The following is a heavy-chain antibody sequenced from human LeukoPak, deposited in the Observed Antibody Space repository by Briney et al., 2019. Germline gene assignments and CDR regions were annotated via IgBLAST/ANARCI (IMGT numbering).Heavy chain of an antibody. CDR1: GFTFGSYW. J-gene: IGHJ4*02. D-gene: IGHD4-23*01. V-gene: IGHV3-74*01. Sequence: GGSLRLSCAASGFTFGSYWMHWVRQAPGKGLVWVSRINSDGSSTSYADSVKGRFTISRDNAKNTLYLQMNSLRAEDTAVYYCARVWGGNRLVDYWGQGTLVTVSS. CDR2: INSDGSST. CDR3: ARVWGGNRLVDY.